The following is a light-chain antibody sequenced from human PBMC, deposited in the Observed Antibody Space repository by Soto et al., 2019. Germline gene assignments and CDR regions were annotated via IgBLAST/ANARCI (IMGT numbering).Light chain of an antibody. CDR1: QSIATW. CDR3: QQFGRSVT. V-gene: IGKV1-5*03. CDR2: KAS. J-gene: IGKJ4*01. Sequence: DIQMTQSPSTLSASVGDRVTITCRASQSIATWLAWYQKKPGEAPNLLIQKASHLQSGVPSRFSGSGSGTEFTLTISSLQPDDFATYYCQQFGRSVTFGGGTKVEI.